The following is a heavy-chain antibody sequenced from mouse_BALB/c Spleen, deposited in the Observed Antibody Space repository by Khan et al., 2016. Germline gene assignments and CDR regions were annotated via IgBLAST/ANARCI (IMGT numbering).Heavy chain of an antibody. J-gene: IGHJ3*01. D-gene: IGHD2-4*01. V-gene: IGHV14-3*02. Sequence: VQLQQSGAELVKPGASVKLSCTVSAFNIKDTYMHWVNQRPEQGLEWIGRIDPANGNTKYDPKFQDKVTITADTSSNTAYLQLSSMTSEDTAVSYCSRGVYDYEFAYWGQGTLVTVSA. CDR1: AFNIKDTY. CDR3: SRGVYDYEFAY. CDR2: IDPANGNT.